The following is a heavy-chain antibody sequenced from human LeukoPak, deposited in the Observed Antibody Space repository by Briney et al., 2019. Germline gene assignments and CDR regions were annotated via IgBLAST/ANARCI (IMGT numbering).Heavy chain of an antibody. CDR3: ASSRGPMIVVVTDDAFDI. Sequence: ASVKVSCKASGYTFTGYYMHWVRQAPGQGLERMGWINPNSGGTNYAQKFQGRVTMTRDTSISTAYMELSRLRSDDTAVYYCASSRGPMIVVVTDDAFDIWGQGTMVTVSS. CDR1: GYTFTGYY. D-gene: IGHD3-22*01. CDR2: INPNSGGT. J-gene: IGHJ3*02. V-gene: IGHV1-2*02.